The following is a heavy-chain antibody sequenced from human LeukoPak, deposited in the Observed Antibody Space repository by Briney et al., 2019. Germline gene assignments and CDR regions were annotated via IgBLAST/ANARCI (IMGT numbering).Heavy chain of an antibody. D-gene: IGHD6-13*01. CDR3: ASTLPIAAAGTRYYFDY. V-gene: IGHV1-69*06. CDR2: IIPIFGTA. Sequence: ASVKVSCKACGGTFSSYAISWVRQAPGQGLEWMGGIIPIFGTANYAQKFQGRVTITADKSTSTAYMELSSLRSEDTAVYYCASTLPIAAAGTRYYFDYWGQGTLVTVSS. CDR1: GGTFSSYA. J-gene: IGHJ4*02.